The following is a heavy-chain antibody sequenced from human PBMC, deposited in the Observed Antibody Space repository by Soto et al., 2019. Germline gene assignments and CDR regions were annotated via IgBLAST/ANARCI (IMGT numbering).Heavy chain of an antibody. J-gene: IGHJ6*02. Sequence: SETLSLTCTVSGGSISSGGYYWSWIRQHPGKGLEWIGYIYYSGSTYYNPSLKSRVTISVDTSKNPFSLKLSSVTAADTAVYYCARGGSSRAPREVGYYYYGMDVWGQGTTVTVSS. CDR1: GGSISSGGYY. CDR3: ARGGSSRAPREVGYYYYGMDV. D-gene: IGHD1-26*01. CDR2: IYYSGST. V-gene: IGHV4-31*03.